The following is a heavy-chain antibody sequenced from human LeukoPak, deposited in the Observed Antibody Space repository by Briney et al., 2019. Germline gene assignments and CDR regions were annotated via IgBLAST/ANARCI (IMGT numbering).Heavy chain of an antibody. V-gene: IGHV3-21*01. J-gene: IGHJ4*02. CDR1: GFTFSSNG. Sequence: GGSLRLSCAASGFTFSSNGMTWVRQSPGKGLEWVSSISSSSSYIYYADSVKGRFTISRDNAKNSLYLQMNSLRAEDTAVYYCARADCSGGSCYSYFDYWGQGTLVTVSS. CDR2: ISSSSSYI. D-gene: IGHD2-15*01. CDR3: ARADCSGGSCYSYFDY.